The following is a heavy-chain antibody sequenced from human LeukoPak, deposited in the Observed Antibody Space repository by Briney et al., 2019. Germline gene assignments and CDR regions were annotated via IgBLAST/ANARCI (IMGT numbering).Heavy chain of an antibody. Sequence: SVKVSCKASVPTFTSYAINWVRQAPGQGLEWMGGFIPIFGSPTYAQKLQGRVTFTTDESTYTAYMELSNLRSEDTAVFYCAGFFYDSSGAAFDLWGQGTMVTVSS. J-gene: IGHJ3*01. CDR2: FIPIFGSP. D-gene: IGHD3-22*01. CDR3: AGFFYDSSGAAFDL. V-gene: IGHV1-69*05. CDR1: VPTFTSYA.